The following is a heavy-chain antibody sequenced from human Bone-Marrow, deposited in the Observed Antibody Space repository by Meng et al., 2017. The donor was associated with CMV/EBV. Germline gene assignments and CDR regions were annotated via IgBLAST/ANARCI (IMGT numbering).Heavy chain of an antibody. V-gene: IGHV4-39*01. Sequence: TVSGGAISNSSDYWGWIRQPPGEGLEWIGSLYFSGNTYYNPSLKSRVTISVDTSKNHLSLKLTSVTAADTAVYFCATAVGAQSGLDYWGQGTLVTVSS. CDR3: ATAVGAQSGLDY. CDR2: LYFSGNT. CDR1: GGAISNSSDY. D-gene: IGHD1-26*01. J-gene: IGHJ4*02.